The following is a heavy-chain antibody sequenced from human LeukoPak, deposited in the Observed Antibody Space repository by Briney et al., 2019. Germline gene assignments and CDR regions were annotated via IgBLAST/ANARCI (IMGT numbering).Heavy chain of an antibody. CDR2: IYYSGST. Sequence: SETLSLTCTVSGGSISSYYWSWIRQPPGRGLEWIGYIYYSGSTNYNPSLKSRVTISADTSKNQFSLKLTSVAAADTAVYFCARGGYYGSGNDFRFDPWGQGTLVTVSS. D-gene: IGHD3-10*01. J-gene: IGHJ5*02. CDR1: GGSISSYY. CDR3: ARGGYYGSGNDFRFDP. V-gene: IGHV4-59*01.